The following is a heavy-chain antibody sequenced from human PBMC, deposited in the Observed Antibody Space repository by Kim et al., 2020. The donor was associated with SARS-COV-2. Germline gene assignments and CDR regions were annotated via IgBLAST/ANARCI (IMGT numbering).Heavy chain of an antibody. D-gene: IGHD6-19*01. Sequence: ASVKVSCKASGYTFTSYYMHWVRQAPGQGLEWMGIINPSGGSTSYAQKFQGRVTMTRDTSTSTVYMELSSLRSEDTAVYYSARDLAVAGTGGAFDIWGQGTMVTVSS. CDR1: GYTFTSYY. CDR3: ARDLAVAGTGGAFDI. V-gene: IGHV1-46*01. CDR2: INPSGGST. J-gene: IGHJ3*02.